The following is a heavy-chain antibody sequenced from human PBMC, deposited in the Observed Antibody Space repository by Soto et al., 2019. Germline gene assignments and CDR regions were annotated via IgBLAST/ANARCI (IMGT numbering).Heavy chain of an antibody. CDR2: IKRDGTVT. J-gene: IGHJ3*01. Sequence: EVQLVESGGGLVQPGESLRLSCAASGFTFSAFWMTWLRQAPGKGLEWVANIKRDGTVTHYGDSVEGRCTLSRDNAQNSMFLQLNRLKPEDNAMYYCARDLSPAGEFFYDGFDVWGQGTFVTVSS. CDR3: ARDLSPAGEFFYDGFDV. V-gene: IGHV3-7*04. D-gene: IGHD2-21*01. CDR1: GFTFSAFW.